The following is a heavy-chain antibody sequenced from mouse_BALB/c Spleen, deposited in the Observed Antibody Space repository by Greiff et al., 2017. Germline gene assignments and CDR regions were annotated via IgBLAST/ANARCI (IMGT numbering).Heavy chain of an antibody. CDR1: GYTFTTYP. D-gene: IGHD3-3*01. CDR3: ARGGWNAMDY. CDR2: FHPYNDDT. J-gene: IGHJ4*01. V-gene: IGHV1-47*01. Sequence: QVQLKESRAELVKPGASVKLSCKAFGYTFTTYPLEWMKQNHGKSLEWIGNFHPYNDDTKYNEKFKGKAKLTVEKSSSTVYLELSRLTSDDSAVYYCARGGWNAMDYWGQGTSVTVSS.